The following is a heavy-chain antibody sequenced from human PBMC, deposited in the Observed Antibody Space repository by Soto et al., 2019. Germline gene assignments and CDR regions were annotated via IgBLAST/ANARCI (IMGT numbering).Heavy chain of an antibody. J-gene: IGHJ3*02. CDR3: ATSVTTSPFGAVDS. CDR1: GFTFSSYG. CDR2: IWYDGSNT. D-gene: IGHD4-17*01. Sequence: QVQLVESGGGVAQPGRSLRLSCAASGFTFSSYGMHWVRQAPGKGLGWVAVIWYDGSNTFYADSVKGRFTISRDNSKNTLYLQMNSLSAEETAVYYCATSVTTSPFGAVDSWGKGTMVTVSS. V-gene: IGHV3-33*01.